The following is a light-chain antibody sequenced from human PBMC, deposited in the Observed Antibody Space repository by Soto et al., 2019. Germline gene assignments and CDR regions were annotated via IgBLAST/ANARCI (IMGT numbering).Light chain of an antibody. CDR2: GTS. Sequence: DIQMTQSPSSLSASVGDRVTPTCRASQSISKYLNWYQLKSGKGPKLLIYGTSTLQSGVPSRFSGSGSGTDFTLIISNLQPEDFAVYYCQQGYSPLLTFGGGTKVDIK. V-gene: IGKV1-39*01. CDR1: QSISKY. CDR3: QQGYSPLLT. J-gene: IGKJ4*01.